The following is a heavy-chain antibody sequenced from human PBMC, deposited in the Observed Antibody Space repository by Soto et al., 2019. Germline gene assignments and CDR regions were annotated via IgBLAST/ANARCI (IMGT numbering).Heavy chain of an antibody. CDR1: GSMFNHYA. V-gene: IGHV3-23*01. CDR3: AKVIVLGASTLEY. D-gene: IGHD6-6*01. CDR2: ISGSTGTT. Sequence: EQVLESGGGLVQPGGSLRLSCEASGSMFNHYAMAWVRQTPGKGLEWVSVISGSTGTTYYADSVKGRFTISRDNSKNTVYLQMNSLRVEDSALYSCAKVIVLGASTLEYWGPGTRVTVSS. J-gene: IGHJ4*02.